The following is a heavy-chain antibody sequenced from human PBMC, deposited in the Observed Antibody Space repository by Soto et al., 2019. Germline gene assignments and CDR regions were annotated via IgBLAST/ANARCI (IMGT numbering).Heavy chain of an antibody. V-gene: IGHV4-61*01. D-gene: IGHD4-4*01. CDR2: LYNSGST. CDR3: AKLQPPGWIDA. J-gene: IGHJ5*01. CDR1: GDSVTRANAY. Sequence: QVRLQESGPGLVKPSETLSLTCSVSGDSVTRANAYWIWLRQAPGKGLEWIGYLYNSGSTNYKPSLRSRVSLSLDTSKNQCSVNLTSVTTADSAIYYCAKLQPPGWIDAWGHGTLVAVS.